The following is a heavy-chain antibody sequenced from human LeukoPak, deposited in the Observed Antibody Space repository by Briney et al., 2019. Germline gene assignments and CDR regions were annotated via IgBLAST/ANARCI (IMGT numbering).Heavy chain of an antibody. CDR2: ISSSSYI. CDR3: AAGRGIGYSSSDY. CDR1: GFTFSSYS. J-gene: IGHJ4*02. Sequence: GGSLRLSCAASGFTFSSYSMNWVRQAPGKGLEWVSSISSSSYIYYADSVKGRFTISRDNAKNSLYLQMNSLRAEDTAVYYCAAGRGIGYSSSDYWGQGTLVTVSS. D-gene: IGHD6-6*01. V-gene: IGHV3-21*01.